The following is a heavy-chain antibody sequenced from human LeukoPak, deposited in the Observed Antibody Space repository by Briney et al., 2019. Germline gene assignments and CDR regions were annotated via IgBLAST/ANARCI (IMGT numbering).Heavy chain of an antibody. CDR3: ARDSRVARFGGFQH. Sequence: PGGSLRLSCAASGFTFSDYYMSWIRQAPGKGLEWVSYISSSGSTIYYADSVKGRFTISRNNAKNSLYLQMNSLRAEDTAVYYCARDSRVARFGGFQHWGQGTLVTVSS. CDR2: ISSSGSTI. V-gene: IGHV3-11*01. J-gene: IGHJ1*01. D-gene: IGHD3-16*01. CDR1: GFTFSDYY.